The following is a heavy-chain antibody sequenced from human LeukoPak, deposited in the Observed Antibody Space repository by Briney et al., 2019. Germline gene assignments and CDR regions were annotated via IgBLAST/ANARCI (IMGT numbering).Heavy chain of an antibody. Sequence: GGSLRLSCAASGFTFSNYWMSWVRRAPGKGLEWVANIKQDGSETYYVDSVKGRFTISRDNAKNSLYLQMNSLRAEDTAVYYCARDLRESTERLNWFDPWGQGTLVTVSS. CDR1: GFTFSNYW. CDR3: ARDLRESTERLNWFDP. V-gene: IGHV3-7*01. CDR2: IKQDGSET. D-gene: IGHD3-16*01. J-gene: IGHJ5*02.